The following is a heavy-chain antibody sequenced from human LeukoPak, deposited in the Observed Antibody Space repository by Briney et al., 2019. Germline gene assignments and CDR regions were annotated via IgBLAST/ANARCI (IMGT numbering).Heavy chain of an antibody. CDR1: GASFSGYY. V-gene: IGHV4-34*01. Sequence: SETLSLTCAVSGASFSGYYWNWIRQTPGKGLEWVGEISHSGSTNYNPSLKSRVTISVDASNKQFSLKLSSVAAADTAVYYCARVYGGVWGSSHYWYNWFDPWGQGTLVTVSS. D-gene: IGHD3-16*01. J-gene: IGHJ5*02. CDR3: ARVYGGVWGSSHYWYNWFDP. CDR2: ISHSGST.